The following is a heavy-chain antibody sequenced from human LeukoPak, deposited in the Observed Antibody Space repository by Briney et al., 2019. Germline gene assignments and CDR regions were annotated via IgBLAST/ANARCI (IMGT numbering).Heavy chain of an antibody. Sequence: SETLSLTCTVDGGSFTDFYWTWIRQAPGKTLEWLGDINHSGSTTYNPSLKSRVTMSVDTSKNQFSLKLSSVTAADTAVYYCARGGRYGDYGGRVDYWGQGTLVTVSS. V-gene: IGHV4-34*01. CDR1: GGSFTDFY. J-gene: IGHJ4*02. CDR2: INHSGST. D-gene: IGHD4-17*01. CDR3: ARGGRYGDYGGRVDY.